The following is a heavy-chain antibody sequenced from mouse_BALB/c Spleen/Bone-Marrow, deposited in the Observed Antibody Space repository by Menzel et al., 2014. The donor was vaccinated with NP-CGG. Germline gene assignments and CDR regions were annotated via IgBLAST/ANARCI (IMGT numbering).Heavy chain of an antibody. CDR3: ARLGYYGGFAY. D-gene: IGHD2-3*01. CDR2: INPDSGTI. Sequence: EVKLVESGGGLVQPGGSLKLSCAASGFDFSGFWMGWVRQAPGKGLEWIGEINPDSGTINYTPSLKDRFIISRDNAKNTLYLQMSKVRSEDTALYYCARLGYYGGFAYWGQGTLVTVSA. CDR1: GFDFSGFW. J-gene: IGHJ3*01. V-gene: IGHV4-1*02.